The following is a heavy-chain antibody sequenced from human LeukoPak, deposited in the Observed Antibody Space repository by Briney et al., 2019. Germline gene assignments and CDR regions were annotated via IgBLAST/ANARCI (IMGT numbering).Heavy chain of an antibody. CDR1: GGSFSGYY. Sequence: SETLSLTCAVYGGSFSGYYWSWIRQPPGKGLEWIGEINHSGSTNYNPSLKSRVTIPVDTSKNQFSLKLSSVTAADTAVYYCARGPRTITIFGVVIKRWFDPWGQGTLVTVSS. V-gene: IGHV4-34*01. J-gene: IGHJ5*02. CDR3: ARGPRTITIFGVVIKRWFDP. CDR2: INHSGST. D-gene: IGHD3-3*01.